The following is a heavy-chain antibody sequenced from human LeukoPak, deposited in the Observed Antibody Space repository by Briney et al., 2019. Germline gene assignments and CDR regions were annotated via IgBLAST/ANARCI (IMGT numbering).Heavy chain of an antibody. CDR1: GFTFSSYA. V-gene: IGHV3-23*01. CDR2: ISGSGGST. J-gene: IGHJ6*04. CDR3: AKELIVVVPAAAYGMDV. D-gene: IGHD2-2*01. Sequence: GGSLRLSCAASGFTFSSYAMSWVRQAPGKGLEWVSAISGSGGSTYYADSVKGRFTISRDNSKSTLYLQMNSLRAEDAAVYYCAKELIVVVPAAAYGMDVWGKGTTVTVSS.